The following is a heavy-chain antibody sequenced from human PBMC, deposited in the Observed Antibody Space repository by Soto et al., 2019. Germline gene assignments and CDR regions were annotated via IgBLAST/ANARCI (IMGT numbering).Heavy chain of an antibody. V-gene: IGHV3-23*01. CDR1: GFTFRSYA. CDR2: ISGSGGST. J-gene: IGHJ4*02. Sequence: PGGSLRRFCAASGFTFRSYAMSRVRQAPGKGLEWVSAISGSGGSTYYADSVKGRFTISRDNSKNTLHLQMNSLRAEDTAVYYCAATSGLPAQFDYWGQGTLVTVSS. CDR3: AATSGLPAQFDY. D-gene: IGHD2-8*01.